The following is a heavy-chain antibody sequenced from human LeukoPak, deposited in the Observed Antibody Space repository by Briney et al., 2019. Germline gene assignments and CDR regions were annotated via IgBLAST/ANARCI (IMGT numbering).Heavy chain of an antibody. CDR1: GFTFSSYA. Sequence: PGGSLRLSCAASGFTFSSYAMSWVRQAPGKGLEWASAISGSGGSTYYADSVKGRFTISRDNSKNTLYLQMNSPRAEDTAVYYCARAPRYCSGGSCWYYFDYWGQGTLVTVSS. CDR3: ARAPRYCSGGSCWYYFDY. CDR2: ISGSGGST. D-gene: IGHD2-15*01. V-gene: IGHV3-23*01. J-gene: IGHJ4*02.